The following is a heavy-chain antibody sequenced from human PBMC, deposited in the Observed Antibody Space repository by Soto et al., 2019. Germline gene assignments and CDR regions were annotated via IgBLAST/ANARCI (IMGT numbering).Heavy chain of an antibody. D-gene: IGHD2-21*02. V-gene: IGHV1-18*01. Sequence: GASVKVSCKASGYTFTSYGISWVRQAPGQGLEWMGWISAYNGNTNYAQKLQGRVTMTTDTSTSTAYMELRSLRAEDTAVYYCAKDQSDWSPDYWGQGTLVTVSS. CDR2: ISAYNGNT. CDR1: GYTFTSYG. CDR3: AKDQSDWSPDY. J-gene: IGHJ4*02.